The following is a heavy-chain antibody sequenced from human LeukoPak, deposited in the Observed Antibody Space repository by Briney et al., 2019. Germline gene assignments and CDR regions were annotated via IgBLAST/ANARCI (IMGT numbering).Heavy chain of an antibody. CDR2: IYYSGST. V-gene: IGHV4-59*08. J-gene: IGHJ4*02. Sequence: SETLSLTCTVSGGSISSYYWSWIRQPPGKGLDWIGYIYYSGSTNYNPSLKSRVTISLDTSKNQFSLKLSSVTAADTAVYYCARVTGSFEWYYFDYWGQGTLVTVSS. CDR3: ARVTGSFEWYYFDY. D-gene: IGHD1-14*01. CDR1: GGSISSYY.